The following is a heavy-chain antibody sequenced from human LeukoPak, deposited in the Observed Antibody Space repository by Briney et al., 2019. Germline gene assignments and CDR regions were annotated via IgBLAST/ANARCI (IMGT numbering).Heavy chain of an antibody. Sequence: SETLSLTCTVSGGSISSYYWSWIRQPPGKELEWIGRIYTTGSTNYNPSLKSRVTISVDTSKNQFSLKLSSVTAADTAVYYCARVSFGSGYYNYMDVWGKGTTVTVSS. J-gene: IGHJ6*03. CDR2: IYTTGST. CDR1: GGSISSYY. CDR3: ARVSFGSGYYNYMDV. D-gene: IGHD3-10*01. V-gene: IGHV4-4*08.